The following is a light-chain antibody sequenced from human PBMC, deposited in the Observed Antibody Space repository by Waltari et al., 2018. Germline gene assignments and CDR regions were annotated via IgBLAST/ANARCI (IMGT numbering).Light chain of an antibody. CDR3: QQSYSTPYT. J-gene: IGKJ2*01. V-gene: IGKV1-5*03. CDR2: KAS. Sequence: DIQMTQSPSTLSASVGDRVTITCRASQSISSWLAWYQQKPGKAPKLQIYKASSLESGVPSRFSGSGSGTDFTLTISSLQPEDFATYYCQQSYSTPYTFGQGTKLEIK. CDR1: QSISSW.